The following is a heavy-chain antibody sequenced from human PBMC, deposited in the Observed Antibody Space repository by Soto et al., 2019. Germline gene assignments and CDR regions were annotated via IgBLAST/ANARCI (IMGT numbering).Heavy chain of an antibody. D-gene: IGHD4-17*01. CDR3: VREITPTTVTMNWFDP. CDR2: ISAYNGNT. Sequence: QVQLVQSGAEVKKPGASVKVSCKASGYTFTSYGISWVRQAPGQGLEWMGWISAYNGNTNYAQKLQGRVTMTTDTSTSTAYMELRSLRSDDTAVYYCVREITPTTVTMNWFDPWGQGTLVTVSS. CDR1: GYTFTSYG. V-gene: IGHV1-18*01. J-gene: IGHJ5*02.